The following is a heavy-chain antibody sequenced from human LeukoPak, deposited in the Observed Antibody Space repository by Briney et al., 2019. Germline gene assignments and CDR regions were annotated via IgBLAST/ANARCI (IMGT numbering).Heavy chain of an antibody. J-gene: IGHJ3*02. CDR2: IYTSGST. CDR1: GGSISSYY. CDR3: ARAEKTKMVYALDAFDI. Sequence: PSETLSLTCTVSGGSISSYYWSWIRQPAGKGLEWIGRIYTSGSTNYNPSLKSRVTMSVDTSKNQFSLKLSSVTAADTAVYYCARAEKTKMVYALDAFDIWGQGTMVTVSS. D-gene: IGHD2-8*01. V-gene: IGHV4-4*07.